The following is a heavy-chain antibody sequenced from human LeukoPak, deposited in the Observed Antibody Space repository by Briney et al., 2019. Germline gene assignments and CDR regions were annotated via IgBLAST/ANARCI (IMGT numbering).Heavy chain of an antibody. V-gene: IGHV1-69*06. J-gene: IGHJ6*04. CDR3: ARRSGGGYCSGGSCYSYYYYGMDV. Sequence: SVKVSCKASGGTFSSYAISWVRQAPGQGLEWMGGIIPIFGTANYAQKFQGRVTITADKSTSTAYMERGSLRSEDTAVYYCARRSGGGYCSGGSCYSYYYYGMDVWGKGTTVTVSS. CDR1: GGTFSSYA. D-gene: IGHD2-15*01. CDR2: IIPIFGTA.